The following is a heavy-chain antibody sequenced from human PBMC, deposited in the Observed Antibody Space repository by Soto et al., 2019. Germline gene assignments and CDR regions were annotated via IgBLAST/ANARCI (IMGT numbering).Heavy chain of an antibody. CDR2: MSISGGST. D-gene: IGHD2-2*01. Sequence: GGSLRLSCAASGFTFSSYAMSWVRQAPGKGLEWVSVMSISGGSTYYADSVKGRFTISRDNSKNTPYLQMNSLRAEDTAVYYCAKDTVPVATPWFDPWGQGTLVTVSS. CDR3: AKDTVPVATPWFDP. J-gene: IGHJ5*02. CDR1: GFTFSSYA. V-gene: IGHV3-23*01.